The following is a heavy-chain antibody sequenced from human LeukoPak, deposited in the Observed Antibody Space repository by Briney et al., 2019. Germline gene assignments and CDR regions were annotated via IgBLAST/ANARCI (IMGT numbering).Heavy chain of an antibody. J-gene: IGHJ4*02. CDR1: GGSISSGSYY. Sequence: SETLSLTCTVSGGSISSGSYYWSWIRQPAGKGLEWIGRIYTSGSTNYNPSLKSRVTISVDTSKNQFSLKLSSVTAADTDVYYCARSDYYDSSGYYRVFDYWGQGTLVTVSS. D-gene: IGHD3-22*01. CDR3: ARSDYYDSSGYYRVFDY. CDR2: IYTSGST. V-gene: IGHV4-61*02.